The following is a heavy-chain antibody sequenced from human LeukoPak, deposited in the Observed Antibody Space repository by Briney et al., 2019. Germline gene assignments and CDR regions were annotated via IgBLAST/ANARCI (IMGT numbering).Heavy chain of an antibody. CDR2: ISSSSSYI. V-gene: IGHV3-21*04. Sequence: GGSLRLSCAASGFTFSSYSMNWVRQAPGKGLEWVSSISSSSSYIYYADSVKGRFTISRDNAKNSLYLQMNSLRTEDTALYYCAKGKNTGSYLSRVDYWGQGTLVTVSS. CDR3: AKGKNTGSYLSRVDY. J-gene: IGHJ4*02. CDR1: GFTFSSYS. D-gene: IGHD3-10*01.